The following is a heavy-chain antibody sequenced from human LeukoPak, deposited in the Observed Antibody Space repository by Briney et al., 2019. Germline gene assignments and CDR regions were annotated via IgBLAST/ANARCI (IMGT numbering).Heavy chain of an antibody. CDR3: ARGSSTSAYFDY. Sequence: ASVKVSCKASGYTFTSYYIHWVRQAPGQGLEWMGIINPSDGSTSYTQKFQDRVTMTRDTSTSTLYTELSSLRSEDTAVYHCARGSSTSAYFDYWGQGTLVTVSS. CDR1: GYTFTSYY. J-gene: IGHJ4*02. D-gene: IGHD2-2*01. V-gene: IGHV1-46*01. CDR2: INPSDGST.